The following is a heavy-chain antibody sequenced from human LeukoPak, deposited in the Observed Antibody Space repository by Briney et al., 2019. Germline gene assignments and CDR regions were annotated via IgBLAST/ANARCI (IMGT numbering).Heavy chain of an antibody. CDR3: ARGSYDVLTGYSTLGEY. D-gene: IGHD3-9*01. CDR1: GGSISGSSYY. J-gene: IGHJ4*02. Sequence: SETLSLTCSVSGGSISGSSYYWGWIRQPPGKGLEWIGRIYYSGSTYYSASLKSRITISMDTSKNQFSLNLSSVTAADTAVYYCARGSYDVLTGYSTLGEYWGQGTLVTVSS. CDR2: IYYSGST. V-gene: IGHV4-39*01.